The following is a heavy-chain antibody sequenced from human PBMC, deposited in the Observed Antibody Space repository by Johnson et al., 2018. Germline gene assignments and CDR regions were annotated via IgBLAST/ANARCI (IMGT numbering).Heavy chain of an antibody. CDR2: IIPIFGTA. J-gene: IGHJ3*02. CDR3: ARAAEVGPRDGFDI. Sequence: QVQLVESGAEVKKPGSSVKVSCKASGGTFTSYAFSWVRQAPGQGLEWVGGIIPIFGTADYAQRFQGRVTITADESTGTAYMEGGSLRSEEPAVYFCARAAEVGPRDGFDIWGQGTMVTVSS. D-gene: IGHD2-15*01. V-gene: IGHV1-69*01. CDR1: GGTFTSYA.